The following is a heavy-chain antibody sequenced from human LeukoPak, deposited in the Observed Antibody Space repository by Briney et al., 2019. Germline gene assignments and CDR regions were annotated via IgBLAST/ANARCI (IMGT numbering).Heavy chain of an antibody. CDR2: IYPGDSDT. V-gene: IGHV5-51*01. J-gene: IGHJ5*02. Sequence: GESLKISCKGSGDSFTSYWIGWVRQMPGKGLEWMGIIYPGDSDTRYSPSFQGQVAISADKSISTAYLQWSSLKASDTAMYYCARHESIQHGRNWFDPWGQGTLVTVSS. CDR3: ARHESIQHGRNWFDP. CDR1: GDSFTSYW. D-gene: IGHD6-6*01.